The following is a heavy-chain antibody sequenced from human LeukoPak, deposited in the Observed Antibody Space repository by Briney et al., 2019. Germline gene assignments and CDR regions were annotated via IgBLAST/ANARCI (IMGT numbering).Heavy chain of an antibody. D-gene: IGHD6-19*01. V-gene: IGHV3-23*01. CDR3: TTDSSGWQLDY. CDR2: ISGSGGST. J-gene: IGHJ4*02. Sequence: PGGSLRLSCAASGFTFNNYAMSWVRQAPGKGLEWVSAISGSGGSTYYADSVKGRFTISRDNSKNTLYLQMNSLKTEDTAVYYCTTDSSGWQLDYWGQGTLVTVSS. CDR1: GFTFNNYA.